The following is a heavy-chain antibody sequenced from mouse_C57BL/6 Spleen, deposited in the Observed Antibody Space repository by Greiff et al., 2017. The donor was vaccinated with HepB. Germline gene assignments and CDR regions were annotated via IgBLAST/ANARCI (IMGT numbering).Heavy chain of an antibody. CDR3: ARRNPYYAMDY. Sequence: VQLQQSGAELVKPGASVKLSCKASGYTFTSYWMQWVKQRPGQGLEWIGEIDPSDSYTNYNQKFKGKATLTVDTSSSTAYMQLSSLTSEDSAVDYCARRNPYYAMDYWGQGTSVTVSS. CDR2: IDPSDSYT. V-gene: IGHV1-50*01. CDR1: GYTFTSYW. J-gene: IGHJ4*01. D-gene: IGHD6-5*01.